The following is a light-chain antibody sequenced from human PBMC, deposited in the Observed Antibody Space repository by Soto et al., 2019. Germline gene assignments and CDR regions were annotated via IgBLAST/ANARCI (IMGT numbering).Light chain of an antibody. Sequence: DLQMTQSPSSLSASVGDRVTITCQASQDISNYLNWYQQKPGKAPKLLIYDASNLETGVPSRFSGSGSGTDFTFTISSLQPEDIATYYCHQYDSLLLTFGGRTKVEIK. CDR3: HQYDSLLLT. V-gene: IGKV1-33*01. CDR1: QDISNY. J-gene: IGKJ4*01. CDR2: DAS.